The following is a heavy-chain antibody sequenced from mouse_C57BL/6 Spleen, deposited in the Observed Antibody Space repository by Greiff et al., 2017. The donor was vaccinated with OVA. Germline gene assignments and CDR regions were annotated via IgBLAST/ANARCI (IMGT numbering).Heavy chain of an antibody. CDR2: IYPGDGDT. CDR1: GYAFSSSW. Sequence: VQLQQSGPELVKPGASVKISCKASGYAFSSSWMNWVKQRPGKGLEWIGRIYPGDGDTNYNGKFKGKATLTADKSSSTAYMQLSSLTSEDSAVYFCAREAGNYAWYFDVWGTGTTVTVSS. J-gene: IGHJ1*03. D-gene: IGHD1-1*02. V-gene: IGHV1-82*01. CDR3: AREAGNYAWYFDV.